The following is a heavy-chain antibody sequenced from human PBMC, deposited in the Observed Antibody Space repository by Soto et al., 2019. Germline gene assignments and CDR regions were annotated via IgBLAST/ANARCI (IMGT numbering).Heavy chain of an antibody. CDR1: GGSISTVGYS. V-gene: IGHV4-30-2*01. Sequence: PSETLSLTCTVSGGSISTVGYSWSWIRQPPGKGLEWIGYIYHSGNTFYNPSLKRRVTISLDRSQNQFSLQLNSVTAADTAVYYCDRGKLQYLYFGMDVWGRGTTVTVSS. CDR2: IYHSGNT. D-gene: IGHD4-4*01. J-gene: IGHJ6*02. CDR3: DRGKLQYLYFGMDV.